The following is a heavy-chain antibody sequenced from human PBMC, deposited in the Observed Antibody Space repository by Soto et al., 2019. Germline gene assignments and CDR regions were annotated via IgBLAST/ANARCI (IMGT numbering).Heavy chain of an antibody. CDR1: GGSISSSSYY. CDR2: IYYSGST. V-gene: IGHV4-39*01. J-gene: IGHJ6*03. Sequence: ASETLSLTCTVSGGSISSSSYYWGWIRQPPGKGLEWIGSIYYSGSTYYNPSLKSRVTISVDTSKNQFSLKLSSVTAADTAVYYCARRAHSFPPTCYDYYMDVWGKGTTVTVSS. D-gene: IGHD2-2*01. CDR3: ARRAHSFPPTCYDYYMDV.